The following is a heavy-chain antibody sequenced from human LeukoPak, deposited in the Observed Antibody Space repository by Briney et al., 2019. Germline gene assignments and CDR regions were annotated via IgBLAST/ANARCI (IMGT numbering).Heavy chain of an antibody. Sequence: SETLSLTCTVSGGSISSYYWSWIRQPPGKGLEWIGYIYYSGSTNYHPSLKSRVTISVDTSKNQFSLKLSSVTAADTAVYYCAGDPAVAGYYYYGMDVWGQGTTVTVSS. CDR3: AGDPAVAGYYYYGMDV. CDR1: GGSISSYY. D-gene: IGHD6-19*01. CDR2: IYYSGST. V-gene: IGHV4-59*01. J-gene: IGHJ6*02.